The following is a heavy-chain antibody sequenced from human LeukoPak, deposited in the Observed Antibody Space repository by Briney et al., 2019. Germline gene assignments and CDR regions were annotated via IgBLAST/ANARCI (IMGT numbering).Heavy chain of an antibody. V-gene: IGHV3-66*02. CDR1: GFTVSSNY. CDR3: ARWELGTSLDY. J-gene: IGHJ4*02. D-gene: IGHD2-2*01. Sequence: GGSLRLSCAASGFTVSSNYMSWVRQAPGKGLEWVSVIYSGGSTYYADSVKGRFTISRDNSKNTLYLQMNSLRAEDTAVYYCARWELGTSLDYWGQGTLVTVSS. CDR2: IYSGGST.